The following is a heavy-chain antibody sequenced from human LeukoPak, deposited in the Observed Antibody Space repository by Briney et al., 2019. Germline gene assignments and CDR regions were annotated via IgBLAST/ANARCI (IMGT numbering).Heavy chain of an antibody. CDR2: ISAYNGNT. V-gene: IGHV1-18*01. Sequence: ASVKVSCKASGYTFTSYGISWVRQAPGQGLEWMGWISAYNGNTNYAQKLQGRVTMTTDTSTSTAYMELRSLSSDDTAVYYCARKFIYCSGGSCYEDQYYMDVWGKGTTVTVSS. CDR1: GYTFTSYG. CDR3: ARKFIYCSGGSCYEDQYYMDV. D-gene: IGHD2-15*01. J-gene: IGHJ6*03.